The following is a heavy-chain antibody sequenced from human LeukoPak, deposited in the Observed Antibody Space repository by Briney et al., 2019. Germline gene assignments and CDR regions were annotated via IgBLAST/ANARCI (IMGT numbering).Heavy chain of an antibody. D-gene: IGHD1-26*01. V-gene: IGHV3-7*01. J-gene: IGHJ4*02. CDR1: GFTFSNFW. CDR2: IKQDGSET. CDR3: ASDQVSDTFTLPFGC. Sequence: GGSLRLSCAASGFTFSNFWISWVRQAPGKGLEWVAHIKQDGSETHYVASVKGRFTISRDNTKNSLYLQMNRLRAEDTAVYYCASDQVSDTFTLPFGCWGQGTLVTVSS.